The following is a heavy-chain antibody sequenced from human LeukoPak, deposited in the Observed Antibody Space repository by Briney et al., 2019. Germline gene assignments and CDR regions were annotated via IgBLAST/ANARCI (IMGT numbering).Heavy chain of an antibody. V-gene: IGHV3-30*18. CDR1: GFTFSSYG. CDR2: ISYDGSNK. J-gene: IGHJ4*02. Sequence: GGSLRLSCTASGFTFSSYGMHWVRQAPGKGLEWVTVISYDGSNKYFADSVKGRFTISRDNSKNTLFLQMNSLRAEDTAVYYCAKDMTQFWSGPDYWGQGALVTVSS. CDR3: AKDMTQFWSGPDY. D-gene: IGHD3-3*01.